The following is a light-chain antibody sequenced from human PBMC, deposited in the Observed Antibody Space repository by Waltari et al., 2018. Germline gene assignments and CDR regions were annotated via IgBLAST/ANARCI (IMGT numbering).Light chain of an antibody. V-gene: IGLV4-69*01. CDR2: LNSDGSH. Sequence: QLLLTQSPPASASLGASVKLTCTLNSGHSNYPAAWHQQQPEKGPRYLMLLNSDGSHNRGDGIPDRFSGSTSGAERYFTISSLQSDDEADYYCQTWGSGTVVFGGGTKLTVL. CDR1: SGHSNYP. J-gene: IGLJ2*01. CDR3: QTWGSGTVV.